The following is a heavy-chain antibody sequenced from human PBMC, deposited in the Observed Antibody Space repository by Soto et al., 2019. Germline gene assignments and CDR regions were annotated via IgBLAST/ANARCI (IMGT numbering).Heavy chain of an antibody. J-gene: IGHJ4*02. Sequence: GESLKISCRGSGFTFTTFWIGWVRQVPGKGLEWMGIIYPGDSETKYSPDFEGQVTISADRSTNTAYLQWRSLRASDTAMYYCARLGFPGAIYFDSWGRGTLVTVSS. CDR3: ARLGFPGAIYFDS. CDR2: IYPGDSET. CDR1: GFTFTTFW. V-gene: IGHV5-51*01.